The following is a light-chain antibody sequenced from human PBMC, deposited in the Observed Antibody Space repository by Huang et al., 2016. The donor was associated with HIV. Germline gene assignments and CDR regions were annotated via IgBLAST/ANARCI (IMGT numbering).Light chain of an antibody. CDR3: QQYYSTLT. J-gene: IGKJ4*01. CDR2: WAS. CDR1: QSVLYSSNNKNY. V-gene: IGKV4-1*01. Sequence: DIVMTQSPDSLAVSLGERATINCKSSQSVLYSSNNKNYLAWYQQRPGQPPKLLIYWASTRESGVPDRCSGSGSGTDFTLTSSSLQAEDVAVYYCQQYYSTLTFGGGTKVEIK.